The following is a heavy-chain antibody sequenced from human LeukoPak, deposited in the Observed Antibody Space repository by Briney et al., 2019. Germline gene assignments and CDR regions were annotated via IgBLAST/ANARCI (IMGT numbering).Heavy chain of an antibody. CDR3: ARGTDGDYVNWFDP. J-gene: IGHJ5*02. CDR2: INHSGST. CDR1: GGSISSSSYY. D-gene: IGHD4-17*01. V-gene: IGHV4-39*07. Sequence: ASETLSLTCTVSGGSISSSSYYWSWIRQPPGKGLEWIGEINHSGSTNYNPSLKSRVTISVDTSKNQFSLKLSSVTAADTAVYYCARGTDGDYVNWFDPWGQGTLVTVSS.